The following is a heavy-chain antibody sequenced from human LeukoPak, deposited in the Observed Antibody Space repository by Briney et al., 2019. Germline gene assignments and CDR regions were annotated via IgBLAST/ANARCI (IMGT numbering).Heavy chain of an antibody. CDR3: ASSPGYSGSWYMHYFDY. Sequence: GGSPRLSGAASGFTVSSDYMSWVRQAPGKGLEWVSAISGSGGSTYYADSVKGRFTISRDNSKNTLYLQMNSLRAEDTAVYYCASSPGYSGSWYMHYFDYWGQGTLVTVSS. J-gene: IGHJ4*02. V-gene: IGHV3-23*01. CDR1: GFTVSSDY. CDR2: ISGSGGST. D-gene: IGHD6-13*01.